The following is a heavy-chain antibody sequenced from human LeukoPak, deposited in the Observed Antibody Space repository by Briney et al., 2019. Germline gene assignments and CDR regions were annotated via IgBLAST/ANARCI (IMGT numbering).Heavy chain of an antibody. J-gene: IGHJ6*02. CDR3: ARGAEGDIVVVGDGMDV. Sequence: GGSLRLSCAASGFTFDDYAMHWVRQAPGKGLEWVSVIYSGGSTYYADSVKGRFTISRDNSKNTLYLQMNSLRAEDTAVYYCARGAEGDIVVVGDGMDVWGQGTTVTVSS. D-gene: IGHD2-2*01. CDR1: GFTFDDYA. CDR2: IYSGGST. V-gene: IGHV3-53*01.